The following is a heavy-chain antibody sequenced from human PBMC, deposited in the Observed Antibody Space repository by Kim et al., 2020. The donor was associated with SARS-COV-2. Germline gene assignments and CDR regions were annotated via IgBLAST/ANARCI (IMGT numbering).Heavy chain of an antibody. J-gene: IGHJ4*02. D-gene: IGHD2-8*01. CDR1: GFTFGDYA. V-gene: IGHV3-49*04. CDR2: IRSKAYGGTT. CDR3: TRVLMVYAEYFDY. Sequence: GGSLRLSCTASGFTFGDYAMSWVRQAPGKGLEWVGFIRSKAYGGTTEYAASVKGRFTISRDESKSIAYLQMNSLKTEDTAVYYCTRVLMVYAEYFDYWGQGTLVTVSS.